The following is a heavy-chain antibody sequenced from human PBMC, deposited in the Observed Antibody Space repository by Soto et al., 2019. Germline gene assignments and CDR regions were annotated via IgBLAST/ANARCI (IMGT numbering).Heavy chain of an antibody. J-gene: IGHJ4*02. CDR2: IIPIFGTA. CDR1: GGTFSSYD. Sequence: SAKVFGKASGGTFSSYDISWVRQAPGQGLGWMGGIIPIFGTANNAQKFQVRVTITADESTSRAYMERSCMRSEDSAVFYCARDEPRGYYCWGQRARVTV. V-gene: IGHV1-69*13. CDR3: ARDEPRGYYC. D-gene: IGHD3-22*01.